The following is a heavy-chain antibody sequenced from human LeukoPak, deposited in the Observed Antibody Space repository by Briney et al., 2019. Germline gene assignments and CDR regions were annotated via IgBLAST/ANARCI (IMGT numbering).Heavy chain of an antibody. J-gene: IGHJ4*02. CDR3: ARGGVYYDTSAYSDY. D-gene: IGHD3-22*01. V-gene: IGHV4-38-2*02. CDR2: IYRSGST. Sequence: SETLSLTCTVSGYSILSGYYWGWVRQPPGKGLEWIGTIYRSGSTYYIPSLTSRVTILVDTSKNQFSLNLSSVTAADTAVYYCARGGVYYDTSAYSDYWGQGALVTVSS. CDR1: GYSILSGYY.